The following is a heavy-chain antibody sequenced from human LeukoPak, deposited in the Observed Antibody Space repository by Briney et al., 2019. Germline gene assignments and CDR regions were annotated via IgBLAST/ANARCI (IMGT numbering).Heavy chain of an antibody. CDR2: IYYSGST. Sequence: SETLSLTCTVSGGSISSGGYSWSWIRQHPGKGLEWIGYIYYSGSTYYNPSLKSRVTISVDTSKNQFSLKLSSVTAADTAVYYCARVEVLRSYGVDYWGQGTLVTVSS. CDR1: GGSISSGGYS. J-gene: IGHJ4*02. CDR3: ARVEVLRSYGVDY. V-gene: IGHV4-31*03. D-gene: IGHD4-17*01.